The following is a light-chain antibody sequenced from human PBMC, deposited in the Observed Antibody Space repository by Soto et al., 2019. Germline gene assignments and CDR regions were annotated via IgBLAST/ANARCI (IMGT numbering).Light chain of an antibody. Sequence: QSALTQPASVSGSPGQSITISCTGTSSDVGAYNFVSWYQHHPGRAPKLIIYEVTIRPSGVSNRFSGSKSGNTASLTISGLQAEDEAHYYCSSYTTSAPDVFGSGTKVTVL. CDR2: EVT. V-gene: IGLV2-14*01. J-gene: IGLJ1*01. CDR1: SSDVGAYNF. CDR3: SSYTTSAPDV.